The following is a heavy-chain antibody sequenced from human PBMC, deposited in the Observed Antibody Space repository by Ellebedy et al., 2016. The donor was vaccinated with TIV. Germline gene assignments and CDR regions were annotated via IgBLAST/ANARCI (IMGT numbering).Heavy chain of an antibody. CDR3: ARGGEYSSSSMGDWFDP. J-gene: IGHJ5*02. CDR2: INPSGGST. CDR1: GYTFTSYY. Sequence: AASVKVSCKASGYTFTSYYMHWVRQAPGQGLEWMGIINPSGGSTSYAQKLQGRVTMTRDTSTSTVYMELSSLRSEDTAVYYCARGGEYSSSSMGDWFDPWGQGTLVTVSS. V-gene: IGHV1-46*04. D-gene: IGHD6-6*01.